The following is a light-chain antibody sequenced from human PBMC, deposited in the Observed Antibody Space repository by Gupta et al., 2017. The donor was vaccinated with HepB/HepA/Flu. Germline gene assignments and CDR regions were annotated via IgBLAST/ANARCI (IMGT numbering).Light chain of an antibody. CDR2: KAS. CDR3: QQDNSYWT. J-gene: IGKJ1*01. Sequence: DIQMTQSPSTLSASVGDRVTITCRASQSISSWLAWYQQKPGKAPKLLIYKASSLESGVPSRFSGSGYGTEFTLTSSSRQHDDFANYYCQQDNSYWTFGQGTKVEIK. V-gene: IGKV1-5*03. CDR1: QSISSW.